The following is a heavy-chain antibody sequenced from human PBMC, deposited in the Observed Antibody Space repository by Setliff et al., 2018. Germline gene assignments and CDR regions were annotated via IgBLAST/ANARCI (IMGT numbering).Heavy chain of an antibody. V-gene: IGHV3-48*03. J-gene: IGHJ4*02. CDR1: GFSFSTYE. D-gene: IGHD2-15*01. CDR2: ISYGSTI. Sequence: PGGSLRLSCAASGFSFSTYEMNWVRQAPGKGLEWVSYISYGSTIFYADSVKGRFTVSRDNAKNFLYLQMNSLRAEDTAIYYCARTCSGSGCYAGLESWGQGTPVTVSS. CDR3: ARTCSGSGCYAGLES.